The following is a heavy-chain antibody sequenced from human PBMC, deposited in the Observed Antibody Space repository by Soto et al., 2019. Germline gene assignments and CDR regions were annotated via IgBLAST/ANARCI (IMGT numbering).Heavy chain of an antibody. CDR2: IYYSGIT. J-gene: IGHJ4*02. D-gene: IGHD6-13*01. Sequence: SETLSLTGSVSGGSNSIVGYYWSWILQHPGKGLEWIGYIYYSGITYYNPSLKSRVTIAVDTSKNQFSLKLSSVTAADTAVYEPEGLVAGKEDYWDPGTLGTVSS. CDR3: EGLVAGKEDY. V-gene: IGHV4-31*07. CDR1: GGSNSIVGYY.